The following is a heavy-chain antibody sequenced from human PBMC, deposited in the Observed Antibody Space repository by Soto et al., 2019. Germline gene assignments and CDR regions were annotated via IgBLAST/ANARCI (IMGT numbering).Heavy chain of an antibody. Sequence: PGVSLRLSCSASGFICSSYDMSWVRQAPGKGLEWVSTILVGGSTHYEDSVKGRFTISRDRSKNTLYLQMNSLTAGDTAVYYCAKATATGGGAFDICGQGTMVTVSS. CDR2: ILVGGST. V-gene: IGHV3-23*01. D-gene: IGHD2-8*02. CDR1: GFICSSYD. CDR3: AKATATGGGAFDI. J-gene: IGHJ3*02.